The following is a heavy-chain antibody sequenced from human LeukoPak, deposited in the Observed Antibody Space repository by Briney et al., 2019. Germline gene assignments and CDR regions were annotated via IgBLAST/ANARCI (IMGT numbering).Heavy chain of an antibody. V-gene: IGHV3-30*02. CDR2: IRYDGSNK. Sequence: GGTLRLSCAASGFTFSNYGMHWVRQAPGKGLEWVTFIRYDGSNKYYADSVKGRFTISRDNSKNTLYLQMNSLRVEDTAVYYCAKDFGIYDTTTDYWGQGTLVTVSS. CDR3: AKDFGIYDTTTDY. J-gene: IGHJ4*02. D-gene: IGHD2/OR15-2a*01. CDR1: GFTFSNYG.